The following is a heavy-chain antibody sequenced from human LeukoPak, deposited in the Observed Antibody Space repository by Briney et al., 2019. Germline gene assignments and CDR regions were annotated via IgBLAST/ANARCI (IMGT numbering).Heavy chain of an antibody. D-gene: IGHD1-26*01. V-gene: IGHV3-15*01. J-gene: IGHJ4*02. CDR3: ASEDQGGFDY. CDR2: INREIDGRTT. Sequence: GGSHRLSCAAPGFPFTNAWMSWVRQAPEKGLEWVGRINREIDGRTTDYAGPVKSRFTISRDDSRNTLYLKMESLNTDDTGVYYCASEDQGGFDYWGQGTRVTVSS. CDR1: GFPFTNAW.